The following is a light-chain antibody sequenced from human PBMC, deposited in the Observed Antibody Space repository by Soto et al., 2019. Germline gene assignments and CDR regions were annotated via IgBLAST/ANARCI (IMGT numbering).Light chain of an antibody. V-gene: IGLV2-14*01. CDR3: SSHTSNNALHVV. CDR1: TSDVGGYNY. CDR2: EVT. J-gene: IGLJ2*01. Sequence: QSALTQPASVSGSPGQSITISCTGTTSDVGGYNYVSWYQQHPGKAPKLMLYEVTNRPSGVSNRFSGSKSGNTASLTISGLQTEDEADYYCSSHTSNNALHVVFGGGTKLTVL.